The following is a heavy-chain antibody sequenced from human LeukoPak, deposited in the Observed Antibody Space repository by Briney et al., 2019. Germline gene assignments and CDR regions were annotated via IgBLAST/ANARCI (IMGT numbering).Heavy chain of an antibody. J-gene: IGHJ4*02. CDR3: AREGDQYCSGGSCYSRGYYFDY. CDR2: IIPILGIA. Sequence: ASVKVSCKASGGTFSSYAISWVRQAPGQGLEWMGRIIPILGIANYAQKFQGRVTITADKSTSTAYMELSSLRSEDTAVYYCAREGDQYCSGGSCYSRGYYFDYWGQGTLVTVSS. CDR1: GGTFSSYA. D-gene: IGHD2-15*01. V-gene: IGHV1-69*04.